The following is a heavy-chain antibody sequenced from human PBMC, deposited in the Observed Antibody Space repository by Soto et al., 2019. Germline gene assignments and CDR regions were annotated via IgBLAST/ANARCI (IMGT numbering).Heavy chain of an antibody. Sequence: QVQLEESGGGLVKPGGSLRLSCAASGFTFSAFYMSWIRQAPGKGLEYISYISSSGTSANYADSVKGRFTISRDNAKNSLYLQMNSLRAEDTAVYYCARDLGAVTGQYFDYWGQGALVTVSS. D-gene: IGHD6-19*01. CDR1: GFTFSAFY. CDR3: ARDLGAVTGQYFDY. CDR2: ISSSGTSA. J-gene: IGHJ4*02. V-gene: IGHV3-11*05.